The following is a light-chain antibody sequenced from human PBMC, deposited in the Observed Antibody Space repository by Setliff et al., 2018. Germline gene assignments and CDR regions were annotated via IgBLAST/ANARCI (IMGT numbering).Light chain of an antibody. CDR3: CSYAGDKSWV. Sequence: QSALTQPASVSGSPGQSITISCTGTSSDVGGYHNVSWYQQYPGEVPKLIIYDVTERPSGVSNRFSGSKSGNTASLTISGLQAEDEADYYCCSYAGDKSWVFGGGTK. V-gene: IGLV2-23*02. J-gene: IGLJ3*02. CDR1: SSDVGGYHN. CDR2: DVT.